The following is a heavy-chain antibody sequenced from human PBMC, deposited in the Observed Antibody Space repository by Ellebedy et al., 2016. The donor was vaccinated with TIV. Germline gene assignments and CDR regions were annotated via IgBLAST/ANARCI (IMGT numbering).Heavy chain of an antibody. CDR1: GYSFNTYW. D-gene: IGHD5-12*01. CDR3: ARHSTPYSGYDTDFDF. Sequence: PGGSLRLSCKGSGYSFNTYWIGWVRQMPGKGLEWMGIIYPGDSDTRYSPSFQGQVTISAANYISTAYLQWSSLKASDTATYYCARHSTPYSGYDTDFDFWGQGTLVTVSS. J-gene: IGHJ4*02. V-gene: IGHV5-51*01. CDR2: IYPGDSDT.